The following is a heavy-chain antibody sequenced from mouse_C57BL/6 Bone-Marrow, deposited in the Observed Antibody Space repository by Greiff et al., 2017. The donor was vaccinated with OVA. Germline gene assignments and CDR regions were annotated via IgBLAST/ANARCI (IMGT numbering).Heavy chain of an antibody. CDR3: AKRDYYYYGEGYYAMDY. J-gene: IGHJ4*01. CDR2: IWGGGST. V-gene: IGHV2-9*01. CDR1: GFSLTSYG. D-gene: IGHD1-1*01. Sequence: VKLVESGPGLVAPSQSLSITCTVSGFSLTSYGVDWVRQPPGKGLEWLGVIWGGGSTNYNSALMSRLSISKDNSKSQVFLKMNSLQTDDTAMYYCAKRDYYYYGEGYYAMDYWGQGTSVTVSS.